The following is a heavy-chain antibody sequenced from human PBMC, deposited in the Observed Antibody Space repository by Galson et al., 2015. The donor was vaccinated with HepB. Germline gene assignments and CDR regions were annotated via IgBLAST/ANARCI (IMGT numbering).Heavy chain of an antibody. V-gene: IGHV3-15*01. J-gene: IGHJ4*02. CDR3: TTEQQLVPPY. CDR1: GFTFSNAW. Sequence: SLRLSCAASGFTFSNAWMSWVRQAPGKGLEWVGRIKSKADGGTTDYAAPVKGRLTISRDDSKNTLYLQMNSLKTEDTAVYYCTTEQQLVPPYWGQGTLVTVSS. CDR2: IKSKADGGTT. D-gene: IGHD6-6*01.